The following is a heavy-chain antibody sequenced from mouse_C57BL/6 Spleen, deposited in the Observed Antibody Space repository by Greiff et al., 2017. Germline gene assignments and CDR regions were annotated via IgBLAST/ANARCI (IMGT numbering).Heavy chain of an antibody. Sequence: VQLQQSGAELARPGASVKLSCKASGYTFTSYGISWVKQRTGQGLEWIGEIYPRSGNTYYNEKFKGKATLTADKSSSTAYMELRSLTSEDSAVYFCAREEHYYGSSYGFDYWGQGTTLTVSS. V-gene: IGHV1-81*01. J-gene: IGHJ2*01. D-gene: IGHD1-1*01. CDR1: GYTFTSYG. CDR2: IYPRSGNT. CDR3: AREEHYYGSSYGFDY.